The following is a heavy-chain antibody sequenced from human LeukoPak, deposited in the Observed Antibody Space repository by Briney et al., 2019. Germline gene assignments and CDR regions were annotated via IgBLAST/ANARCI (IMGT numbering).Heavy chain of an antibody. CDR1: GFTFSNYW. D-gene: IGHD6-13*01. V-gene: IGHV3-48*04. J-gene: IGHJ6*03. Sequence: GGSLRLSRAASGFTFSNYWMSWVRQAPGKGLEWVSYISSSGSTIYYADSVKGRFTISRDNAKNSLYLQMNSLRAEDTAVYYCARENSSSWYEVYYYYYYMDVWGKGTTVTISS. CDR3: ARENSSSWYEVYYYYYYMDV. CDR2: ISSSGSTI.